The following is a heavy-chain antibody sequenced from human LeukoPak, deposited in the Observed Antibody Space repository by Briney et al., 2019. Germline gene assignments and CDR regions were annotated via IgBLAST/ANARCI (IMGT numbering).Heavy chain of an antibody. Sequence: SGALSDTRSVSGGSLCKVLWSWGRQHPRERLGGVGYVSHSGFNRSNGDITVYKLSLESRVTKYSHTPKNQFPLKLSSGTAADTDVYYCVRASVHSGGAFDIWGQGTVVTVSS. V-gene: IGHV4-59*01. CDR2: VSHSGFNRSNGDIT. CDR3: VRASVHSGGAFDI. CDR1: GGSLCKVL. J-gene: IGHJ3*02. D-gene: IGHD2-15*01.